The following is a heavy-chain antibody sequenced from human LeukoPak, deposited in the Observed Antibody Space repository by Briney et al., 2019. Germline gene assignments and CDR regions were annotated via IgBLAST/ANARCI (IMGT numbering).Heavy chain of an antibody. J-gene: IGHJ4*02. Sequence: SETLSLTCSVSGASISSTSYYWGWIRRPPGKGLEWIGSISYSGTTFYSPSLESRVTISADTSKNQFSLKLSSVTATDTAVYYCARIGVRSVIIFGEFDYWGQGIRVTVSS. CDR3: ARIGVRSVIIFGEFDY. CDR2: ISYSGTT. D-gene: IGHD3-10*01. V-gene: IGHV4-39*07. CDR1: GASISSTSYY.